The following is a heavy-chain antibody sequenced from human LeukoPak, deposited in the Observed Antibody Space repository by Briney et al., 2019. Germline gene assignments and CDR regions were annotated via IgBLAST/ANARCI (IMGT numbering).Heavy chain of an antibody. J-gene: IGHJ5*02. V-gene: IGHV1-69*05. CDR1: GGTFSSYA. Sequence: VASAKVSCKASGGTFSSYAISWVRQAPGQGLEWMGRIIPIFGTANYAQKFQGRVTITTDESTSTAYMELSSLRSEDTAVYYCARGGYSRGAYWFDPWGQGTLVTVSS. CDR2: IIPIFGTA. D-gene: IGHD6-19*01. CDR3: ARGGYSRGAYWFDP.